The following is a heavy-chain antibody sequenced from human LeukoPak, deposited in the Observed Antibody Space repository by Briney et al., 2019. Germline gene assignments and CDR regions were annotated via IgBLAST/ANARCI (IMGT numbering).Heavy chain of an antibody. Sequence: GRSLRLSCAASGFTFSSYGMNCVRQAPGEGLEWGSSISSSSSYIYYADSVKGRFTISRDKAKNSLYLQMNSLRAEDTAVYYGARDCIAAAALNDALDIWGQGTMVTVSS. CDR3: ARDCIAAAALNDALDI. CDR1: GFTFSSYG. V-gene: IGHV3-21*01. CDR2: ISSSSSYI. D-gene: IGHD6-13*01. J-gene: IGHJ3*02.